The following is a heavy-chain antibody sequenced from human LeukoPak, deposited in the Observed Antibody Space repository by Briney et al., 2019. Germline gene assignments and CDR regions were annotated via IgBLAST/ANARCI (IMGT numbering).Heavy chain of an antibody. CDR2: ISSSGSTI. CDR3: ARAGRSRPYYYDSSGIG. Sequence: GGSLRLSCAASGFTFSSYGMHWVRQAPGKGLEWVSYISSSGSTIYYADSVKGRFTISRDNAKNSLYLRMNSLRAEDTAVYYCARAGRSRPYYYDSSGIGWGQGTLVTVSS. J-gene: IGHJ4*02. D-gene: IGHD3-22*01. V-gene: IGHV3-48*04. CDR1: GFTFSSYG.